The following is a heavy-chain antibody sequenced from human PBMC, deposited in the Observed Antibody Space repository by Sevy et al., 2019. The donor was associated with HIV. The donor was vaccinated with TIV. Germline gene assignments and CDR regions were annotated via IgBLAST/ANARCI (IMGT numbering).Heavy chain of an antibody. CDR3: ARDRSSGWSGLGDY. V-gene: IGHV3-48*02. D-gene: IGHD6-19*01. J-gene: IGHJ4*02. Sequence: GGSLRLSCAASGFTFSSYGMNWVRQAPGKELEWISYISSGGTTIYYADSVKGRFTISRDNAKNSLHPQMNSLRDDDTAVYYCARDRSSGWSGLGDYWGQGTLVTVSS. CDR1: GFTFSSYG. CDR2: ISSGGTTI.